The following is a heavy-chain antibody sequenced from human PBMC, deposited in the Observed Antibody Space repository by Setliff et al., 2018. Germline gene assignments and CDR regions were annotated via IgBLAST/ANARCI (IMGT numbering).Heavy chain of an antibody. D-gene: IGHD5-18*01. Sequence: SETLSLTCTVSGGSISSHYWSWIRQPPGKGLEWIGSIYYSGSTNYNPSLKSRVTISVDTSKNQFSLKLSSVTAADTAVYYCARDLGYSYGIYYFDYWGQGTPVTVPQ. CDR3: ARDLGYSYGIYYFDY. V-gene: IGHV4-59*11. CDR2: IYYSGST. CDR1: GGSISSHY. J-gene: IGHJ4*02.